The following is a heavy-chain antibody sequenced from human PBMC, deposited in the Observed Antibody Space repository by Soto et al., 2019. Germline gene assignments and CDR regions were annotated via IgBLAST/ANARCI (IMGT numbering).Heavy chain of an antibody. Sequence: EVQLVESGGGLVKPGGSLRLSCAASGFTFSSYSMNWVRQAPGKGLEWVSSISASSSYIYYADSVKGRFTVSRDNAKNSLYLQINSLRDEDTAVYYCARGSIVATSLTPFDFWGQGTLVIVSP. D-gene: IGHD5-12*01. CDR3: ARGSIVATSLTPFDF. V-gene: IGHV3-21*01. CDR1: GFTFSSYS. CDR2: ISASSSYI. J-gene: IGHJ4*02.